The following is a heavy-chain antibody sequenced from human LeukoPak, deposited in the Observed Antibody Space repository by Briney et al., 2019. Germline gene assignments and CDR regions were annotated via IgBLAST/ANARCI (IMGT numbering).Heavy chain of an antibody. CDR1: GGTFSSYA. J-gene: IGHJ3*02. CDR3: AREGSLAFDI. CDR2: IIPIFGTA. V-gene: IGHV1-69*13. Sequence: ASVKVSCKASGGTFSSYAISWVRQAPGQGLEWMGGIIPIFGTANYAQKFQGRVTITADESTSTAYMELSSLRSEDTAVYYCAREGSLAFDIWGQGTMVTVSS.